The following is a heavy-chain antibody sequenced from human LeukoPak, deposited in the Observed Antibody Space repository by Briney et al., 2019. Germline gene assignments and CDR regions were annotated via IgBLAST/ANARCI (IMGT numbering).Heavy chain of an antibody. CDR3: ARGAENQLLTWFDP. CDR2: IYYSGST. J-gene: IGHJ5*02. V-gene: IGHV4-59*01. CDR1: GGSISSYY. Sequence: SETLSLTCTVSGGSISSYYWSWIRQSPGKGMEWIGHIYYSGSTKYNPSLKSRVTISADTSKNQFSLTLNTVTAADTAVDYCARGAENQLLTWFDPWGQGTLVTVSS. D-gene: IGHD2-2*01.